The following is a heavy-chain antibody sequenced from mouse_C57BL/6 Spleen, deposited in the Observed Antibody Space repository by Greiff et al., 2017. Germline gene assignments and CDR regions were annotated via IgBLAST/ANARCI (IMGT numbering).Heavy chain of an antibody. CDR1: GFTFTDYY. Sequence: EVQVVESGGGLVQPGGSLSLSCAASGFTFTDYYMSWVRQPPGKALEWLGFIRNKANGYTTEYSASVKGRFTISRDNSQSILYLQMNALRAEDSATYYCARWNGSFYAMDYWGQGTSVTVSS. CDR3: ARWNGSFYAMDY. J-gene: IGHJ4*01. V-gene: IGHV7-3*01. CDR2: IRNKANGYTT. D-gene: IGHD1-1*01.